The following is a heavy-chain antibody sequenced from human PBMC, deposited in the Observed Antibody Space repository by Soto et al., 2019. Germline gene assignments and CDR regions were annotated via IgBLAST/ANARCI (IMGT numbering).Heavy chain of an antibody. J-gene: IGHJ4*02. CDR1: GFTFSSYS. Sequence: GGSLRLSCAASGFTFSSYSMNWVRQAPGKGLEWVSSISSSSSYTYYADSVKGRFTISRDNAKNSLYLQMSSLRAEDTAVYYCVKTLQYSCGLSHWGQGTLVTVSS. CDR3: VKTLQYSCGLSH. D-gene: IGHD5-18*01. CDR2: ISSSSSYT. V-gene: IGHV3-21*01.